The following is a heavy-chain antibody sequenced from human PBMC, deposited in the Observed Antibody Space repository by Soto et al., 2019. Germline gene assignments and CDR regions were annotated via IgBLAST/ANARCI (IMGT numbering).Heavy chain of an antibody. CDR1: GFTFDDYA. Sequence: EVQLVESGGGLVQPGRSLRLSCAASGFTFDDYAMHLVRQAPGKGLEWVSGISWNSGSIGYADSVKGRFTISRDNAKNSLYLQMNSLRAEDTALYYCAKDSSSFRRRFDYWGQGTLVTVSS. CDR3: AKDSSSFRRRFDY. J-gene: IGHJ4*02. D-gene: IGHD6-6*01. CDR2: ISWNSGSI. V-gene: IGHV3-9*01.